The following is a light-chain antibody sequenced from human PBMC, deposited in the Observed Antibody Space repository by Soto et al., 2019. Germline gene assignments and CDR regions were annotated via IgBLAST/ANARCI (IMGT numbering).Light chain of an antibody. CDR3: QQRLNWPPG. CDR1: QSVTNY. J-gene: IGKJ1*01. V-gene: IGKV3-11*01. Sequence: EIVMTQSPATLSVSPGERATLSCRASQSVTNYIAWYQKRPGQAPRILIYDASNRATGVPARFSGSGSGTDFNLTISELETADFGLYYCQQRLNWPPGVGQGTKVDIK. CDR2: DAS.